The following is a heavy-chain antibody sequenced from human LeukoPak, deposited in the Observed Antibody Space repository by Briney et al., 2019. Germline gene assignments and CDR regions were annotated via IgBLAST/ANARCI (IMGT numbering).Heavy chain of an antibody. J-gene: IGHJ4*02. CDR3: ARDGGYCTKGVCYLDY. V-gene: IGHV3-21*01. CDR1: GFTFRGYS. D-gene: IGHD2-8*01. CDR2: ISSYNDYI. Sequence: PGGSLRLSCAASGFTFRGYSMNWVRQAPGKGLEWVSSISSYNDYIYCADSVKGRFTISRDNAKNSLYLEMNSLRAEDTAVYYCARDGGYCTKGVCYLDYWGQGTLVTVSS.